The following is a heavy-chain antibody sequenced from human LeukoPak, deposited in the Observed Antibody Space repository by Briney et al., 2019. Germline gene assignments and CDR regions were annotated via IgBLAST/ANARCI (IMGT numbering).Heavy chain of an antibody. CDR3: ARRGSRLYYYDSSALKTFDY. CDR2: INHSGST. Sequence: SETLSLTCAVYGGSFSGYYWSWIRQPPGKGLEWVGEINHSGSTNYNPSLKSRVTISVDTSKNQFSLKLSSVTAADTAVYYCARRGSRLYYYDSSALKTFDYWGQGTLVTVSS. V-gene: IGHV4-34*01. J-gene: IGHJ4*02. CDR1: GGSFSGYY. D-gene: IGHD3-22*01.